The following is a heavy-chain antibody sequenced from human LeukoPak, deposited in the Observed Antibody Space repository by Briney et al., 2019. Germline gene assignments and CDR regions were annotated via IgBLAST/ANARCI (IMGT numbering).Heavy chain of an antibody. D-gene: IGHD2-2*01. CDR3: ARGGPVPAAMVPRFSL. V-gene: IGHV3-48*01. CDR1: GFTFSSYS. Sequence: GGSLRLSCAASGFTFSSYSMNWVRQAPGKGLEWVSYISSSSSTIYYADSVKGRFTISRDNAKNSLYLQMNSLRAEDTAVYYCARGGPVPAAMVPRFSLWGQGTLVTVSS. CDR2: ISSSSSTI. J-gene: IGHJ4*02.